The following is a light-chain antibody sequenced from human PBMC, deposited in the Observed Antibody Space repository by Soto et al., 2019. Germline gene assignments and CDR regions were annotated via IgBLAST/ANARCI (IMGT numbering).Light chain of an antibody. Sequence: DIQMTQSPSSLSASVGDRVSITCRASQSISHYLNWYQQKPGKAPRLLIYAASSLQSGVPSRFSGSGSGTDFTLTISSLQPDDFATYYCQQYNNYWTFGQATKVDIK. V-gene: IGKV1-39*01. CDR3: QQYNNYWT. CDR2: AAS. CDR1: QSISHY. J-gene: IGKJ1*01.